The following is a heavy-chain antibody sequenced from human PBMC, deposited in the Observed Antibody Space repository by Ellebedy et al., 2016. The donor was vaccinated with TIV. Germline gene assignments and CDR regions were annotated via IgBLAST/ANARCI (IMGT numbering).Heavy chain of an antibody. D-gene: IGHD3-10*02. CDR1: GGSISSYY. J-gene: IGHJ4*02. V-gene: IGHV4-59*01. CDR3: AVSGGGSGLR. Sequence: SETLSLXXTVSGGSISSYYWSWIRHPPGKGLEWIGYIYYRGSTNYNPSLKSRVTISLDTSKNQFSLKLTSVTAADTAVYYCAVSGGGSGLRWGQGTLVTVSS. CDR2: IYYRGST.